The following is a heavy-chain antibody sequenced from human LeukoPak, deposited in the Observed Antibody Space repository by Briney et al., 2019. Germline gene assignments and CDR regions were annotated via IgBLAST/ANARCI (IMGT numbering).Heavy chain of an antibody. Sequence: SETLSLTCAVSGASMNTHYWSWIRQPPGKGLQWIGYMLDTVTTKDNPSLKSRFTLSADTSKNQFSLRLTSVTAADTAVYYCATIKRGNIFGYFDFWGQGTPVTVSS. CDR1: GASMNTHY. CDR2: MLDTVTT. J-gene: IGHJ4*02. CDR3: ATIKRGNIFGYFDF. V-gene: IGHV4-59*11. D-gene: IGHD5-18*01.